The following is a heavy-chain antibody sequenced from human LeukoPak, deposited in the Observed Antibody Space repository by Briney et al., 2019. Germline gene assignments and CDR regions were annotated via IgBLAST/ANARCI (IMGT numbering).Heavy chain of an antibody. CDR3: AKAFREFGTSSSYSSFVT. J-gene: IGHJ3*02. CDR1: GFTFSSFA. Sequence: PGGSLRLSCAASGFTFSSFALSWVRQAPGKGLEWVSGVSYIRIATYYADSVKGRFTISRDDSQNILYLQMNGLRAEDTAVYFCAKAFREFGTSSSYSSFVTWGQGTMVTVSS. CDR2: VSYIRIAT. D-gene: IGHD5-18*01. V-gene: IGHV3-23*05.